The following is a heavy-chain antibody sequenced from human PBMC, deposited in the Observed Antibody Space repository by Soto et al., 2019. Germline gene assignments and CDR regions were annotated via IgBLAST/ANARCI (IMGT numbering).Heavy chain of an antibody. V-gene: IGHV3-23*01. CDR2: ISGSGGST. D-gene: IGHD3-22*01. Sequence: GGSLRLSCAASGFTFSSYAMSWVRQVPGKGLEWVSVISGSGGSTDYADSVKGRFTISRDNSKNTLYLQMNSLRAEDTALYYSAKHRYYDSSGYNNWFDPWGQGTLVTVSS. J-gene: IGHJ5*02. CDR3: AKHRYYDSSGYNNWFDP. CDR1: GFTFSSYA.